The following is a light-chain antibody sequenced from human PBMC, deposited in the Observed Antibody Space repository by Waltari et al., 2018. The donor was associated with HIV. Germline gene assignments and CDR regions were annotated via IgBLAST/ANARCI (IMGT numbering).Light chain of an antibody. CDR3: AAWDGRLKGVV. CDR2: KNN. J-gene: IGLJ2*01. CDR1: SSNIGSSS. V-gene: IGLV1-44*01. Sequence: QSVMTQPPSASGTPGQKVTISCSGGSSNIGSSSVNWYQQVPGTAPKLLIYKNNQWPSGVPDRFSGSKSGSSASLAISGLQSEDEADYYCAAWDGRLKGVVFGGGTKLTVL.